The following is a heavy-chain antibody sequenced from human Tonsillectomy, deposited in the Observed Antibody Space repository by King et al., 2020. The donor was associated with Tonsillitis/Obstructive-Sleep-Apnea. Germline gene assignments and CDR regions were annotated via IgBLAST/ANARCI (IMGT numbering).Heavy chain of an antibody. CDR3: AIGVDYYYYMDV. Sequence: VQLQESGPGLVKPSQTLSLTCTVSGGSISSGGDFWSWIRQHPGKGLEWSVDVSYSGSTYSNPSLERRLTKSIDAYKNHFSLKSSSVTSADTAVYYCAIGVDYYYYMDVWGKGTTVTVSS. D-gene: IGHD3-3*01. J-gene: IGHJ6*03. CDR1: GGSISSGGDF. CDR2: VSYSGST. V-gene: IGHV4-31*03.